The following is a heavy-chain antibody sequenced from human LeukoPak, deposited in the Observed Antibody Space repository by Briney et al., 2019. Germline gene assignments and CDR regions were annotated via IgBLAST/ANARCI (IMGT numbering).Heavy chain of an antibody. D-gene: IGHD3-10*01. CDR3: ARDEYGSGSYPDYYYGMDV. CDR2: IWYDGSNK. V-gene: IGHV3-33*08. J-gene: IGHJ6*02. Sequence: GGSLRLSCVASGFPFSSYWMTWVRQAPGKGLEWVAVIWYDGSNKYYADSVKGRFTISRDNSKNTLYLQMNSLRAEDTAVYYCARDEYGSGSYPDYYYGMDVWGQGTTVTVSS. CDR1: GFPFSSYW.